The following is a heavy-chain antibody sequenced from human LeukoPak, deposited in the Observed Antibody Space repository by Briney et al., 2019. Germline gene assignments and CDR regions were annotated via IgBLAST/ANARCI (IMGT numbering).Heavy chain of an antibody. D-gene: IGHD1-26*01. CDR3: AREEVRELPHFDY. V-gene: IGHV1-8*01. CDR1: GYTFTSYD. Sequence: GASVKVSCKASGYTFTSYDINWVRQATGQGLEWMGWMNPNSGNTGYAQKFQGRVTITADKSTSTAYMELSSLRSEDTAVYYCAREEVRELPHFDYWGQGTLVTVSS. J-gene: IGHJ4*02. CDR2: MNPNSGNT.